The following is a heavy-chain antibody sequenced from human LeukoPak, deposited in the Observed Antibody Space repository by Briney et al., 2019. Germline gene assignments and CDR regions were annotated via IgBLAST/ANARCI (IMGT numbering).Heavy chain of an antibody. J-gene: IGHJ4*02. CDR3: ARDYYDSSGYYPFDY. CDR1: GFTFSSYE. D-gene: IGHD3-22*01. Sequence: GGTLRLSCAASGFTFSSYEMNWVRQDPGKGLEWVSYISSSGSTIYYAASVKGRFTISRDNAKNSLYLQMNSLRAEDTAVYYCARDYYDSSGYYPFDYWGQGTLVTVSS. CDR2: ISSSGSTI. V-gene: IGHV3-48*03.